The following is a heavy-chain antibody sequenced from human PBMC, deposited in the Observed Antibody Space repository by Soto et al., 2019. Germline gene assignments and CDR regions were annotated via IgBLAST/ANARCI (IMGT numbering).Heavy chain of an antibody. V-gene: IGHV4-30-4*01. J-gene: IGHJ4*02. Sequence: PEVGPGLGEPSKNPAPTWPFPGGPLSSGDYYWSWIRQPPRKGLEWIGYIYYSGSTYYNPSLKSRVTISVDTSKNQFSLKLSSVTAADTAVYYCARVTPFYSMILGYWGQGTLVTVSS. CDR1: GGPLSSGDYY. CDR2: IYYSGST. CDR3: ARVTPFYSMILGY. D-gene: IGHD3-22*01.